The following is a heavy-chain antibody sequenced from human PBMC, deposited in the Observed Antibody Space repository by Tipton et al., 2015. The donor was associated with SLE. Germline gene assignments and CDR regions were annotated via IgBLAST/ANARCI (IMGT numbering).Heavy chain of an antibody. CDR2: SYPNRNT. V-gene: IGHV4-4*09. Sequence: LRLSCTVSGDSVSDFYWSWIRQPPGKGLEWIGYSYPNRNTNYNPSLKSRLTISVDTSKNQFSLRLTSVTAADTAIYYCARHRMMDSSSWAYYFDYWGQGTLVTVSS. D-gene: IGHD6-13*01. CDR1: GDSVSDFY. CDR3: ARHRMMDSSSWAYYFDY. J-gene: IGHJ4*02.